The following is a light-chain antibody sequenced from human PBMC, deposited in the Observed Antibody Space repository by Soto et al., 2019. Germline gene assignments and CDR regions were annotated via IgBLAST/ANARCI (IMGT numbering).Light chain of an antibody. CDR2: AAS. V-gene: IGKV1-17*01. J-gene: IGKJ1*01. CDR3: LQHNNYPPT. Sequence: DIQMTQSPSSLSASFGDGVSIXXRASQGIRNDLAWFQQKPGKPPKRXIYAASNLQSGVPSRFSGSGSGTEFTLTISSLQPEDFATYFCLQHNNYPPTFGQGTKVDI. CDR1: QGIRND.